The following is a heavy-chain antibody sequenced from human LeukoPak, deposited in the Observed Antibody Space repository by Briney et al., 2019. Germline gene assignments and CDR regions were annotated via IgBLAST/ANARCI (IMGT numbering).Heavy chain of an antibody. CDR2: ISGSGGST. J-gene: IGHJ6*02. CDR3: AKDGLECSSTSCYDYYYYGMDV. D-gene: IGHD2-2*01. Sequence: PGGSLRLSCAASGFTFSSYAMSWVRQAPGKGLEWVSAISGSGGSTYYADSVKGRFTISRDNSKNTLYLQMNSLRAEDTAVYYCAKDGLECSSTSCYDYYYYGMDVWGQGTTVTVSS. CDR1: GFTFSSYA. V-gene: IGHV3-23*01.